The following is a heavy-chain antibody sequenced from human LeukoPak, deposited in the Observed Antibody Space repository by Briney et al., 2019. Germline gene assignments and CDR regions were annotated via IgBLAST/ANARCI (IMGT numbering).Heavy chain of an antibody. Sequence: GESLKISCKGSGYRFTSYWIGGVRQMPGKGLEWMGIIYPGDSDTRYSPSFQGQVTISADKSISTAYLQWSSLKASDTAMYYCARHSESRPMVRGLHDLDYWGQGTLVTVSS. J-gene: IGHJ4*02. D-gene: IGHD3-10*01. CDR3: ARHSESRPMVRGLHDLDY. V-gene: IGHV5-51*01. CDR2: IYPGDSDT. CDR1: GYRFTSYW.